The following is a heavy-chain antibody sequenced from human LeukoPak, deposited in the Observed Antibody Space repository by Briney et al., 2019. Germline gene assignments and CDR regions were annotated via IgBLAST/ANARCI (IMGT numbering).Heavy chain of an antibody. CDR3: AKDRPAATSTRDYFDY. CDR1: GFTFSSYA. J-gene: IGHJ4*02. D-gene: IGHD2-2*01. Sequence: GGSLRLSCAASGFTFSSYAMSWVRQAPGKGLEWVSAISGSGGSTYYADSVKGRFTISRDNSKNTLYLQMNSLRAEDTAVYYCAKDRPAATSTRDYFDYWGQGTLVSVSS. CDR2: ISGSGGST. V-gene: IGHV3-23*01.